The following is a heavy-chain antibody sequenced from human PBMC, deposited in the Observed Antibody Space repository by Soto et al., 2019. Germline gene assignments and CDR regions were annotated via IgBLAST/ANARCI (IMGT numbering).Heavy chain of an antibody. D-gene: IGHD3-22*01. CDR3: AKDKNYYDSSGYLHDAFDI. V-gene: IGHV3-23*01. Sequence: PGGSLRLSCAASGFTFSSYAMSWVRQAPGKGLEWVSAISGSGGSTYYADSVKGRFTISRDNSKNTLYLQMNSLRAEDTAVYYCAKDKNYYDSSGYLHDAFDIWGQGTVVTVSS. CDR1: GFTFSSYA. J-gene: IGHJ3*02. CDR2: ISGSGGST.